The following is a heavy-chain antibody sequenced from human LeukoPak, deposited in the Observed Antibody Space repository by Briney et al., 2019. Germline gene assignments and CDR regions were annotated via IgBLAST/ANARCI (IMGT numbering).Heavy chain of an antibody. CDR1: GFTVSSNY. CDR3: ARDLAVVRGVSYYYGMDV. D-gene: IGHD3-10*01. Sequence: GGSLRLSCAASGFTVSSNYMSWVRQAPGKGLEWVSVIYSGGSTYYADSVKGRFTTSRDNSKNTLYLQMNSLRAEDTAVYYCARDLAVVRGVSYYYGMDVWGQGTTVTVSS. CDR2: IYSGGST. J-gene: IGHJ6*02. V-gene: IGHV3-66*01.